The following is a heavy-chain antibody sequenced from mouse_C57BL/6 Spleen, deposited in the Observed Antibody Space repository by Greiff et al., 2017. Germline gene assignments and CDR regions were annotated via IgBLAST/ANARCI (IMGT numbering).Heavy chain of an antibody. V-gene: IGHV5-9*01. D-gene: IGHD2-1*01. J-gene: IGHJ2*01. CDR3: ARQTRGNYEGYYFDY. CDR1: GFTFSSYT. Sequence: EVMLVESGGGLVKPGGSLKLSCAASGFTFSSYTMSWVRQTPEKRLEWVATISGGGGNTYYPDSVKGRFTISRDNAKNTLYLQMSSLRSEDTALYYCARQTRGNYEGYYFDYWGQGTTLTVSS. CDR2: ISGGGGNT.